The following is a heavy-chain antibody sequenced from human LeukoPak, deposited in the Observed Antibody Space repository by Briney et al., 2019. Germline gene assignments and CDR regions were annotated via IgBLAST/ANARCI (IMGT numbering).Heavy chain of an antibody. J-gene: IGHJ4*02. CDR3: ARESSGYFY. CDR2: ISSGSSFI. CDR1: GFTFSTYS. D-gene: IGHD3-22*01. V-gene: IGHV3-21*01. Sequence: PGGFLRLSCAASGFTFSTYSMNWVRQAPGKGLEWVSSISSGSSFIYYADSVKGRFTISRDNAKNSLFLQMNSLRAEDTAVYYCARESSGYFYWGQGTLVTVSS.